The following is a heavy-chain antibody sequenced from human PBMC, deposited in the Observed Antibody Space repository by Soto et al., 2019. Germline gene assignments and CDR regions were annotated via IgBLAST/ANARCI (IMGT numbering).Heavy chain of an antibody. D-gene: IGHD2-15*01. Sequence: WASVKVSCKASGYSFTTYGVSWLRQAPGEGPEWVGWISAYNGKTNYAEKFQGRVTMTTDTSTATAHMELRSLSSDDTAVYYCARDPPIAERIRGTPLMDDWGRGTTVTVSS. CDR1: GYSFTTYG. J-gene: IGHJ6*02. CDR2: ISAYNGKT. CDR3: ARDPPIAERIRGTPLMDD. V-gene: IGHV1-18*04.